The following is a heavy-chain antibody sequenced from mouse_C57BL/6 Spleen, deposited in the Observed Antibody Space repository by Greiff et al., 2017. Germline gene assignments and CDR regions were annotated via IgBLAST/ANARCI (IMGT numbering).Heavy chain of an antibody. CDR1: GFTFSSYA. V-gene: IGHV5-4*01. J-gene: IGHJ4*01. D-gene: IGHD4-1*01. CDR3: AREELTGKAMDY. CDR2: ISDGGSYT. Sequence: EVKLMESGGGLVKPGGSLKLSCAASGFTFSSYAMSWVRQTPEKRLEWVATISDGGSYTYYPDNVKGRFTISRDNAKNNLYLQMSHLKSEDTAMYYCAREELTGKAMDYWGQGTSVTVSS.